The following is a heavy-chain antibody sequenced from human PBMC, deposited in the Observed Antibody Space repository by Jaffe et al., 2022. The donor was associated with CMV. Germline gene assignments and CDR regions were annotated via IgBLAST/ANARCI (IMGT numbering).Heavy chain of an antibody. CDR1: GGSISSSSYY. J-gene: IGHJ5*02. D-gene: IGHD6-19*01. V-gene: IGHV4-39*01. CDR2: IYYSGST. Sequence: QLQLQESGPGLVKPSETLSLTCTVSGGSISSSSYYWGWIRQPPGKGLEWIGSIYYSGSTYYNPSLKSRVTISVDTSKNQFSLKLSSVTAADTAVYYCARQAGIAVAVLGSAESWFDPWGQGTLVTVSS. CDR3: ARQAGIAVAVLGSAESWFDP.